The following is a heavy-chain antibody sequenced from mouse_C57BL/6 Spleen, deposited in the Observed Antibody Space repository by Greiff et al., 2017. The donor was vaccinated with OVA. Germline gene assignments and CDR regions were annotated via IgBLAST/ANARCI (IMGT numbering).Heavy chain of an antibody. CDR2: IYPGDGDT. J-gene: IGHJ4*01. CDR3: ASSYGNCPWRYAMDY. CDR1: GYAFSSSW. D-gene: IGHD2-1*01. V-gene: IGHV1-82*01. Sequence: VQLQQSGPELVKPGASVKISCKASGYAFSSSWMNWVKQRPGKGLEWIGRIYPGDGDTNYNGKFKGKATLTADKSSSTAYMQLSSLTSEDSAVYFCASSYGNCPWRYAMDYWGQGTSVTVSS.